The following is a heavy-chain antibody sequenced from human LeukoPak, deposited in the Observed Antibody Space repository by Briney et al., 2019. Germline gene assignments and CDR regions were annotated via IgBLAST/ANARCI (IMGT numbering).Heavy chain of an antibody. Sequence: GGSLRLSCAASGFTFSNSWMSWVRQAPGKGLEWVGRIKSKTDGGTTDYAAPVKGRFTISRDDSKNTLYLQMNSLKTEDTAVYYCTTEEVLWFGESTDDLIDYWGQGTLATVSS. D-gene: IGHD3-10*01. V-gene: IGHV3-15*01. CDR1: GFTFSNSW. CDR2: IKSKTDGGTT. CDR3: TTEEVLWFGESTDDLIDY. J-gene: IGHJ4*02.